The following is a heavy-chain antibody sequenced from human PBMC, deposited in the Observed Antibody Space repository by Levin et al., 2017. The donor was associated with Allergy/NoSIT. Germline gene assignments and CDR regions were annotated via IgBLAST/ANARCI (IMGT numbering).Heavy chain of an antibody. Sequence: SETLSLTCTVSGGSISSGDYYWSWIRQPPGKGLEWIGYIYYSGSTYYNPSLKSRVTISVDTSKNQFSLKLSSVTAADTDVYYCARSEGSGSYYPTTFDYWGQGTLVTVSA. CDR1: GGSISSGDYY. D-gene: IGHD3-10*01. CDR2: IYYSGST. CDR3: ARSEGSGSYYPTTFDY. J-gene: IGHJ4*02. V-gene: IGHV4-30-4*01.